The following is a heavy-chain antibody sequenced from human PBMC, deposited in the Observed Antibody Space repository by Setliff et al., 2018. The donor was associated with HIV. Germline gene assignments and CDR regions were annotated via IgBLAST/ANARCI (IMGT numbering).Heavy chain of an antibody. CDR2: LTPVIGIA. V-gene: IGHV1-69*10. CDR1: GGMFSNYA. J-gene: IGHJ4*02. D-gene: IGHD2-2*01. CDR3: AIDMVGGWLRPMPDF. Sequence: SVKVSCKASGGMFSNYAINWVRQAPGRGLEWMGGLTPVIGIAVYAQKFQGRATMTEDTSTDTAYMELSGLRSEDTAVYYCAIDMVGGWLRPMPDFWGQGALVTAPQ.